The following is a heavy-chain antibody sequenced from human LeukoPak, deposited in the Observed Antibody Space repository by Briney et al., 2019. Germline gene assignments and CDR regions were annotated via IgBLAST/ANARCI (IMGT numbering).Heavy chain of an antibody. J-gene: IGHJ3*02. CDR1: GGSISSGGYY. CDR2: IYNSGNT. CDR3: ARVWRGDAFDI. V-gene: IGHV4-31*03. Sequence: SQTLSLTCKVSGGSISSGGYYWRWIRQHPGKGLEWIGYIYNSGNTYYNPSLKSRVTISVDTSKNQFALKLSSVTAADTAVYYCARVWRGDAFDIWGQGTMVTVSS. D-gene: IGHD2-21*01.